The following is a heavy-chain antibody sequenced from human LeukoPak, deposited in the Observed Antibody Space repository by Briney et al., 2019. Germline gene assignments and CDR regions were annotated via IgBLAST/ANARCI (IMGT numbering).Heavy chain of an antibody. CDR2: INPSSSST. CDR1: GYTFTSYY. Sequence: GASVKVSCKASGYTFTSYYLHWVRQAPGQGLEWMGIINPSSSSTTYAQNFQGRVTMTRDMSTSTVYMQLSSLRSEDTAMYYCARGRDLAVTGTNFDYWGQGTRVTVSS. V-gene: IGHV1-46*01. J-gene: IGHJ4*02. D-gene: IGHD6-19*01. CDR3: ARGRDLAVTGTNFDY.